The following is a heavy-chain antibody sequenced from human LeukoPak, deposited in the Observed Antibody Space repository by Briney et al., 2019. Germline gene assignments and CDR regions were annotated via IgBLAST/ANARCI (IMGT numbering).Heavy chain of an antibody. Sequence: GGSLRLSCAASGFSFSTFGMHWVRQTPGKGLEWVSHISKDETNKYYADSVKGRFTISRDTPKNTLFLQMNSLRVEDTAVYYCARDNPVLDSWGQGTLVTVPS. CDR1: GFSFSTFG. CDR2: ISKDETNK. J-gene: IGHJ4*02. V-gene: IGHV3-30*03. CDR3: ARDNPVLDS.